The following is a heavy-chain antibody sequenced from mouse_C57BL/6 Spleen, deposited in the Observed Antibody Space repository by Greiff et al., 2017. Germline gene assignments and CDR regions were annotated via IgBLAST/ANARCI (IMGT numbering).Heavy chain of an antibody. D-gene: IGHD1-1*01. J-gene: IGHJ3*01. CDR3: TRITTVVGRFAY. CDR2: IDPENGDT. CDR1: GFNIKDDY. V-gene: IGHV14-4*01. Sequence: VQLQQSGAELVRPGASVKLSCTASGFNIKDDYMHWVKQRPEQGLEWIGWIDPENGDTEYASKFKGKATITADTSSNTAYLQLSSLTSEDTAVYYCTRITTVVGRFAYWGQGTLVTVSA.